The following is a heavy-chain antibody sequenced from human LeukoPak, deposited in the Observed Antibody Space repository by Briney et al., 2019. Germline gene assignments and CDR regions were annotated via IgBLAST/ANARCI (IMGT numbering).Heavy chain of an antibody. CDR2: ISYDGSNK. J-gene: IGHJ4*02. Sequence: PGRSLRLSCAASGFTFSSYGMHWVRQAPGKGLEWVAVISYDGSNKYYADSVKGRFTISRDNSKNTLYLQMNSLRAEDTAVYYCAKLQGDGYNRVVDYWGQRTLVTVSS. V-gene: IGHV3-30*18. CDR1: GFTFSSYG. CDR3: AKLQGDGYNRVVDY. D-gene: IGHD5-24*01.